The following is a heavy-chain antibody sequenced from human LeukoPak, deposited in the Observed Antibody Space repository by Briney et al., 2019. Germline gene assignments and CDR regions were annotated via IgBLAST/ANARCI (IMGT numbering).Heavy chain of an antibody. CDR2: ISSSSSTI. D-gene: IGHD3-10*01. J-gene: IGHJ4*02. CDR3: ARDWAITMVRGVFGY. CDR1: GFTFSSYS. V-gene: IGHV3-48*02. Sequence: GGSLRLSCAASGFTFSSYSMNWVRQAPGKGLEWVSYISSSSSTIYYADSVKGRFTISRDNAKSSLYLQMNSLRDEDTAVYYCARDWAITMVRGVFGYWGQGTLVTVSS.